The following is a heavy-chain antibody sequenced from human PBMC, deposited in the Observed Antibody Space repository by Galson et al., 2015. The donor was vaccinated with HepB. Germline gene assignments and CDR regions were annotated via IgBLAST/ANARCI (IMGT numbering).Heavy chain of an antibody. V-gene: IGHV3-30-3*01. CDR2: ISYDGSNK. CDR1: GFTFSSYA. D-gene: IGHD5-18*01. CDR3: ARDPVVEVGPRGYSYGETPNNYYFDY. Sequence: SLRLSCAASGFTFSSYAMHWVRQAPGKGLEWVAVISYDGSNKYYADSVKGRFTISRDNSKNTLYLQMNSLRAEDTAVYYCARDPVVEVGPRGYSYGETPNNYYFDYWGQGTLVTVSS. J-gene: IGHJ4*02.